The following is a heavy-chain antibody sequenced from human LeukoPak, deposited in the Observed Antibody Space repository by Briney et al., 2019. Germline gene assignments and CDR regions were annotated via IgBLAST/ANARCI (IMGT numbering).Heavy chain of an antibody. D-gene: IGHD3-3*01. J-gene: IGHJ6*03. CDR1: GGSFSGYY. V-gene: IGHV4-34*01. Sequence: PSETLSLTCAVYGGSFSGYYWSWIRQPPGKGLEWIGEINHSGSTNYNPSLKSRVTISVDTSKNQFSLKLSSVTAADTAVYYCAREPSEYYYYMDVWGKGTTVTVSS. CDR2: INHSGST. CDR3: AREPSEYYYYMDV.